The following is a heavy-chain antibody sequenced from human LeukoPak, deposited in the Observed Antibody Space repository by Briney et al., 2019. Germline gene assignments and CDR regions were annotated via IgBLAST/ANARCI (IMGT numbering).Heavy chain of an antibody. Sequence: GASVKVSCKASGYTFTSYGISWVRQAPGQGLEWMGWVSAYNGNTNYAQKLQGRVTMTTDASTSTAYMELRSLRSDDAAVYYCARDPRPTTVTTFLNADYFDYWGQGTLVTVSS. CDR3: ARDPRPTTVTTFLNADYFDY. V-gene: IGHV1-18*01. CDR1: GYTFTSYG. CDR2: VSAYNGNT. J-gene: IGHJ4*02. D-gene: IGHD4-17*01.